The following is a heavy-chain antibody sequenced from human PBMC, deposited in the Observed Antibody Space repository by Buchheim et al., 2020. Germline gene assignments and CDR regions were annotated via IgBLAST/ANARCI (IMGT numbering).Heavy chain of an antibody. Sequence: EVQLVESGGGLVQPGGSLRLPCAASGFTFSSHWMSWVRQAPGKGLEWVANIKEDGSEKYYVDSVKGRFTISRDNAENSLFLQMNSLRVEDTAVYYCARVARRATVTTPYYGMDVWGLGTT. D-gene: IGHD4-11*01. J-gene: IGHJ6*02. CDR2: IKEDGSEK. CDR1: GFTFSSHW. CDR3: ARVARRATVTTPYYGMDV. V-gene: IGHV3-7*03.